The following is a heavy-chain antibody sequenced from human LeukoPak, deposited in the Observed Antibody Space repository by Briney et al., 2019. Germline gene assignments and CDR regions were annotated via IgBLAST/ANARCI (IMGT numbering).Heavy chain of an antibody. J-gene: IGHJ4*02. D-gene: IGHD2-15*01. V-gene: IGHV3-20*04. CDR2: IDWNGDAS. CDR1: GLSYSDYG. CDR3: ARDLSATWYSLAY. Sequence: GGSLRLSCVGAGLSYSDYGMSWVRQAPGKGLEWVSGIDWNGDASSYSDSVKGRFTISRDNAENTLYLEMKSLRDEDTALYFCARDLSATWYSLAYWGQGTLVTVSS.